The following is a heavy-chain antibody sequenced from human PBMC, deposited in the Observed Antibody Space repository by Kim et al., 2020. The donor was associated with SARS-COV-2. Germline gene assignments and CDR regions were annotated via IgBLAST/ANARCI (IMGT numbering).Heavy chain of an antibody. CDR3: TRGTRDGSGSYSAYYYYYMDV. Sequence: GGSLRLSCTASGFTFGDYAMSWVRQAPGKGLEWVGFIRSKAYGGTTEYAASVKGRFTISRDDSKSIAYLQMNSLKTEDTAVYYCTRGTRDGSGSYSAYYYYYMDVWGKGTTVTVSS. V-gene: IGHV3-49*04. CDR2: IRSKAYGGTT. D-gene: IGHD3-10*01. J-gene: IGHJ6*03. CDR1: GFTFGDYA.